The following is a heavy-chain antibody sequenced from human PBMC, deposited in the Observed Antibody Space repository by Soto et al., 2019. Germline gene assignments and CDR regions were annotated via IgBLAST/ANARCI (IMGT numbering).Heavy chain of an antibody. J-gene: IGHJ5*02. Sequence: GASVKVSCKPSGGIFSNYGIILGRQAPGPGLEWMGGLISIFCQRHYAQKFQGRVTFTADESTGKAYMDLSSLRSEDTAVYYCASVEPTYFDSSGYYWFDPWGQGTLVTVYS. CDR3: ASVEPTYFDSSGYYWFDP. CDR1: GGIFSNYG. V-gene: IGHV1-69*13. CDR2: LISIFCQR. D-gene: IGHD3-22*01.